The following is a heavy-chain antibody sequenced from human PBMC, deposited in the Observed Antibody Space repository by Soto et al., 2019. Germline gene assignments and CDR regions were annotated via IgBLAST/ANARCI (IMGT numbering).Heavy chain of an antibody. J-gene: IGHJ4*02. CDR2: IYYSGST. CDR1: GGSISSSSYY. CDR3: ARLQEYCSGGSCYWGYVDY. V-gene: IGHV4-39*01. D-gene: IGHD2-15*01. Sequence: PSETLSLTCTVSGGSISSSSYYWGWIRQPPGKGLEWIGSIYYSGSTYYNPSLKSRVTISVDTSKNQFSLKLSSVTAADTAVYYCARLQEYCSGGSCYWGYVDYWGQGTLVTVSS.